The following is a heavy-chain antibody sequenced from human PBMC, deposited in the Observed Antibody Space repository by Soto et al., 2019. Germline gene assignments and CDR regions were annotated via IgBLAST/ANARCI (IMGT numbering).Heavy chain of an antibody. J-gene: IGHJ3*01. CDR2: IYYSGST. V-gene: IGHV4-30-4*01. D-gene: IGHD3-22*01. Sequence: SETLSLTCKVSGGSISSGDYYWTWIRQSPRRGLEWIGFIYYSGSTYYNPSLKSRVTMSLDTSQNHFSLNLNSVTAADSAVYYCTRGVIDLNDPFALWGQGTVVTVSS. CDR1: GGSISSGDYY. CDR3: TRGVIDLNDPFAL.